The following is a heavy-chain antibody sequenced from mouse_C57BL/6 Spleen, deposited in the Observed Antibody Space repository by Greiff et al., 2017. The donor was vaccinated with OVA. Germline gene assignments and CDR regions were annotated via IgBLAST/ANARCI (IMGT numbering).Heavy chain of an antibody. Sequence: VQLQQPGTELVKPGASVKLSCKASGYTFTSYWMHWVKQRPGQGLEWIGNINPSNGGTNYNEKFKSKATLTVDKSSSTAYMQLSSLTSEDSAVYYCARNSPYYYGSSYAMDYWGQGTSVTVSS. CDR2: INPSNGGT. D-gene: IGHD1-1*01. J-gene: IGHJ4*01. V-gene: IGHV1-53*01. CDR3: ARNSPYYYGSSYAMDY. CDR1: GYTFTSYW.